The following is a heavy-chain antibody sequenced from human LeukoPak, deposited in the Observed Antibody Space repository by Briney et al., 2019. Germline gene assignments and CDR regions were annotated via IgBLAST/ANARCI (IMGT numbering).Heavy chain of an antibody. CDR3: ARSDDPRGYSYGDDY. Sequence: SETLSLTCTVSGGSISSYYWSWIRQPPGKGLEWIGYIYYSGSTNYNPSLKSRVTISVDTSKNQFSLKLSSVTAADTAVYYCARSDDPRGYSYGDDYWGQGTLVTVSS. V-gene: IGHV4-59*01. CDR2: IYYSGST. J-gene: IGHJ4*02. CDR1: GGSISSYY. D-gene: IGHD5-18*01.